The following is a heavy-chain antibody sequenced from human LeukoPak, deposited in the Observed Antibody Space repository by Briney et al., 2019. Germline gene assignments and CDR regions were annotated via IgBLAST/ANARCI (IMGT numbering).Heavy chain of an antibody. Sequence: ASVKVSCKASGYTFTSYAMHWVRQAPGQRLEWMGWINAGNGNTKYSQKFQGRVTITRDTSASTAYMELSSLRSEDTAVYYCARLGWFGELWIEPYDYWGQGTLVTVSS. CDR1: GYTFTSYA. CDR3: ARLGWFGELWIEPYDY. J-gene: IGHJ4*02. CDR2: INAGNGNT. D-gene: IGHD3-10*01. V-gene: IGHV1-3*01.